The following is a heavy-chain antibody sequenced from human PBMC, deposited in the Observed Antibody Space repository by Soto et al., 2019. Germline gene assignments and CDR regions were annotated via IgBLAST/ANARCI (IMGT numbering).Heavy chain of an antibody. Sequence: ASVKVSCKASGYTFTSYAMHWVRQAPGQRLEWMGWINAGNGNTKYSQKFQGRVTITRDTSASTAYMELSSLRSEDTAVYYCARDQIRIAAAGNYGMDVWGQGTTVTVSS. CDR2: INAGNGNT. V-gene: IGHV1-3*01. D-gene: IGHD6-13*01. CDR3: ARDQIRIAAAGNYGMDV. J-gene: IGHJ6*02. CDR1: GYTFTSYA.